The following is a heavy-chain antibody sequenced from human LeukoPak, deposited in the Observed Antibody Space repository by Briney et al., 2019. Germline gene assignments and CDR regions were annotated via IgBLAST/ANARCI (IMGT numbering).Heavy chain of an antibody. V-gene: IGHV3-21*01. D-gene: IGHD2-2*02. CDR2: ISSSSSYI. Sequence: SGGSPRLSCAASGFTFSSYSMNWVRQAPGKGLEWVSSISSSSSYIYYADSVKGRFTISRDNAKNSLYLQMNSLRAEDTAVYYCARGEGYCSSTSCYTTDDAFDIWGQGTMVTVSS. CDR1: GFTFSSYS. J-gene: IGHJ3*02. CDR3: ARGEGYCSSTSCYTTDDAFDI.